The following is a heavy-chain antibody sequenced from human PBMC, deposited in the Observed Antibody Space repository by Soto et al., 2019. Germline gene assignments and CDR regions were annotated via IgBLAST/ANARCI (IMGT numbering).Heavy chain of an antibody. Sequence: ASVKVSCKASGYTFTSYDINWVRHATGQGLEWMGWMNPNSGNTGYAQKFQGRVTMTRNTSISTAYMELSSLRSEDTAVYYCARAIAALHYYYYYMDVWGKGTTVTVSS. CDR1: GYTFTSYD. D-gene: IGHD6-6*01. CDR3: ARAIAALHYYYYYMDV. V-gene: IGHV1-8*01. J-gene: IGHJ6*03. CDR2: MNPNSGNT.